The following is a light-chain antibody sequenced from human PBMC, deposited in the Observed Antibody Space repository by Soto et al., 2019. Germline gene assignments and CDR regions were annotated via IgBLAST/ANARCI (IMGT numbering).Light chain of an antibody. CDR1: RSISPW. J-gene: IGKJ1*01. CDR3: QQYSSSTT. V-gene: IGKV1-5*01. CDR2: GAS. Sequence: DIQMTQSPSTLSASVGDRVTIACRASRSISPWLAWYQQKPGKPPKLLIYGASSLAAGVPSRFSGSGSGTDFTLTISSLQPDDFSSYYCQQYSSSTTFGVGTKVEIK.